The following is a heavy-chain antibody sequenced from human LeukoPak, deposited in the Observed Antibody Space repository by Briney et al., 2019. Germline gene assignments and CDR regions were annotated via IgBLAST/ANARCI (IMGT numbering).Heavy chain of an antibody. CDR1: GGSISSSSYY. CDR2: IYHSGST. CDR3: ARGFLVGATYWYFDL. J-gene: IGHJ2*01. D-gene: IGHD1-26*01. Sequence: SETLSLTCTVSGGSISSSSYYWGWIRQPPGKGLEWIGEIYHSGSTNYNPSLKSRVTISVDKSKNQFSLKLSSVTAADTAVYYCARGFLVGATYWYFDLWGRGTLVTVSS. V-gene: IGHV4-39*07.